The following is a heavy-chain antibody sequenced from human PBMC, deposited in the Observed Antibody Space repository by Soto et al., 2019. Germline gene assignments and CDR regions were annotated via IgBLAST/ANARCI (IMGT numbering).Heavy chain of an antibody. Sequence: ASETLSLTCTVSGGSISSYYWSWIRQPPGKGLEWIGYIYYSGSTNYNPSLKSRVTISVDTSKNQFSLKLSSVTAADTAVYYCAGSTYYDFWSGYYMDVWGRGTTVTVSS. V-gene: IGHV4-59*08. CDR1: GGSISSYY. CDR3: AGSTYYDFWSGYYMDV. CDR2: IYYSGST. D-gene: IGHD3-3*01. J-gene: IGHJ6*03.